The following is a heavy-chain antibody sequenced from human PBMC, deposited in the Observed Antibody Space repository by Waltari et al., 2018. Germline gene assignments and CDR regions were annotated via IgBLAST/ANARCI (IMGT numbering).Heavy chain of an antibody. J-gene: IGHJ6*02. CDR2: ISCNSDNV. CDR3: ANAFRCLEGYSYGMDV. V-gene: IGHV3-9*01. Sequence: VRHAPGKGLGWLSDISCNSDNVGLSDSVTGRFTISRDNAKNSLYLQMNCLRAEDTALYYCANAFRCLEGYSYGMDVLGQGTTVTVSS. D-gene: IGHD3-16*01.